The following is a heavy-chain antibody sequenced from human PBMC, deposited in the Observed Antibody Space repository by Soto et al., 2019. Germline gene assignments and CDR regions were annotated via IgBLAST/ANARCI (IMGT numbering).Heavy chain of an antibody. CDR2: INAGNWNT. Sequence: GASVKVSCQASGYTFSNFAMHWVRQAPGQRLEWMGWINAGNWNTKYSQKFQGRVTMTRDTSTSTVYMELSSLRSEDTAVYYCASPGDYGPQGYYYGMDVWGQGTTVTVSS. CDR3: ASPGDYGPQGYYYGMDV. J-gene: IGHJ6*02. CDR1: GYTFSNFA. D-gene: IGHD4-17*01. V-gene: IGHV1-3*01.